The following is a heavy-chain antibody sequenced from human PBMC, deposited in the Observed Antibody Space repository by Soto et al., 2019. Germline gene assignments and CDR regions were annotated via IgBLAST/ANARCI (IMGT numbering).Heavy chain of an antibody. J-gene: IGHJ4*02. V-gene: IGHV1-2*06. CDR1: GYIFTDYH. CDR2: ISPRNGDT. D-gene: IGHD2-15*01. Sequence: GASVKVSCKTSGYIFTDYHVHWVRQAPGQGLEWMGRISPRNGDTHYAQKFQGRVTMTRDTSTSSVYMEINTLRSDDTAIFFCVRDKLTSSNDYFDSCGRRSLVTVSS. CDR3: VRDKLTSSNDYFDS.